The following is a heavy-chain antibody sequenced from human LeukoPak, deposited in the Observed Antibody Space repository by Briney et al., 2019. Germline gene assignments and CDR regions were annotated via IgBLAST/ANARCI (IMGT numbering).Heavy chain of an antibody. CDR3: HPLAYISD. J-gene: IGHJ4*02. CDR1: GFTLSSQW. Sequence: GGSLRLSCAVSGFTLSSQWMHWARQAPGKGLVWVSLIKTDGSSTNYADSVKGRFTVSRDDAKNTLYLQMSSLRAEDTAMYYCHPLAYISDWGQGTLVTVSS. D-gene: IGHD6-19*01. V-gene: IGHV3-74*01. CDR2: IKTDGSST.